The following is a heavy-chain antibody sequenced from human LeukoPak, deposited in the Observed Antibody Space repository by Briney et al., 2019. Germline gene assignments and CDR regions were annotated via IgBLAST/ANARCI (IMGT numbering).Heavy chain of an antibody. Sequence: GGSLRLSCTASGFTFSAYAMMWVRQAPGKGPEWVSAIRGGGGSAFYADSVKGRFTISRDNSEYTLFLQMNSPRAEDTAVYYCARDPNGDYIGAFDMWGPGTMVTVSS. J-gene: IGHJ3*02. V-gene: IGHV3-23*01. CDR2: IRGGGGSA. D-gene: IGHD4-17*01. CDR3: ARDPNGDYIGAFDM. CDR1: GFTFSAYA.